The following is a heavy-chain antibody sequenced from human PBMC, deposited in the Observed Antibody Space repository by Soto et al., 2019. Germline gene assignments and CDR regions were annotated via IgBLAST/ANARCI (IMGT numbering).Heavy chain of an antibody. D-gene: IGHD3-10*01. Sequence: SETLSLTCTVSGGSISSSSYYWGWIRQPPGKGLEWIGSIYYSGSTYYNPSLKSRVTISVDTSKNQFSLKLSPVTAADTAVYYCARLETGSGSYYNDYYYYYMDVWGKGTTVTVSS. CDR2: IYYSGST. CDR1: GGSISSSSYY. CDR3: ARLETGSGSYYNDYYYYYMDV. V-gene: IGHV4-39*01. J-gene: IGHJ6*03.